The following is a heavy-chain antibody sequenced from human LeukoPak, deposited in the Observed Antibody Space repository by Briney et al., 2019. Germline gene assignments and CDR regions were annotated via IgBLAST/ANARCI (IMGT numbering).Heavy chain of an antibody. CDR2: ISYDGSNK. Sequence: GGSLRLSCAASGFTFSSYGMHWVRQAPGKGLEWMAVISYDGSNKYYADSLKGRFTISRDNSKNTLYLQMNRLRTEDTAVYYCAKARLGAWNYGAFDIWGQGTMVTVSS. CDR1: GFTFSSYG. J-gene: IGHJ3*02. D-gene: IGHD1-7*01. CDR3: AKARLGAWNYGAFDI. V-gene: IGHV3-30*18.